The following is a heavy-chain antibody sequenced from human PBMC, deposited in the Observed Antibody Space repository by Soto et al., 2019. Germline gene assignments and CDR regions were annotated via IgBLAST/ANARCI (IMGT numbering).Heavy chain of an antibody. CDR3: ARGLILWFGELSRRGGYYYYMDV. D-gene: IGHD3-10*01. CDR1: GGSFSGYQ. Sequence: QVQLQQWGAGLLKPSETLSLTCAVYGGSFSGYQWSWIRQTPGKGLEWIGEINDSGNINYNPSLTGRVTILLDTPKKQISLKLSSVTAADSAVYYCARGLILWFGELSRRGGYYYYMDVWGKGNTVTVSS. J-gene: IGHJ6*03. CDR2: INDSGNI. V-gene: IGHV4-34*01.